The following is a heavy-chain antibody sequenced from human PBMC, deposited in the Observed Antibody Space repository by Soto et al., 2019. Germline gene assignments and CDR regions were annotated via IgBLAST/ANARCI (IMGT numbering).Heavy chain of an antibody. CDR3: ARSPQPTRGIHWYFDL. J-gene: IGHJ2*01. CDR2: ISYDGINK. D-gene: IGHD1-26*01. Sequence: QVQLVESGGGVVQPGRSLGLSCAASGFTFNTYGMHWVRQAPGKGLEWVAAISYDGINKYYVDSMKGRFTISRDNSKNPLYVQMNSLRAKDTALYYCARSPQPTRGIHWYFDLWGRGILVTVSS. V-gene: IGHV3-30*03. CDR1: GFTFNTYG.